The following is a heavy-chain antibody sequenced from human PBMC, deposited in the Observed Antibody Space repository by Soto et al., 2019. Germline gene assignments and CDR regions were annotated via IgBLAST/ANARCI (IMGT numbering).Heavy chain of an antibody. Sequence: ASVKVSCTASGYTFSNFGISWVRQAPGQGLEWMGWISPYSGDTNYAQKFQGRVTMTRDTSTNTAYMELTRLTSDDTAVYYCARAVHTMIQGVRFRVDQWGQGTLVTVSS. CDR2: ISPYSGDT. V-gene: IGHV1-18*01. CDR1: GYTFSNFG. J-gene: IGHJ4*02. CDR3: ARAVHTMIQGVRFRVDQ. D-gene: IGHD3-10*01.